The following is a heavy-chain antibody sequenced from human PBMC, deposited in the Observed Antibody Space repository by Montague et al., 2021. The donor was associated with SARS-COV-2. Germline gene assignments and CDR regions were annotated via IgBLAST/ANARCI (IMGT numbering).Heavy chain of an antibody. J-gene: IGHJ4*02. V-gene: IGHV2-70*01. CDR3: ARSYGTTVVTRAFDY. Sequence: VKPTQTLILTCIFSGFSLSTSGMCVSWIRQPPGNALEWLTLIDXDDDKYYSTSLKTRLTISKDTSKNQVVLTMTNMDPVDTATYYCARSYGTTVVTRAFDYWGQGTLVTVSS. CDR1: GFSLSTSGMC. D-gene: IGHD4-23*01. CDR2: IDXDDDK.